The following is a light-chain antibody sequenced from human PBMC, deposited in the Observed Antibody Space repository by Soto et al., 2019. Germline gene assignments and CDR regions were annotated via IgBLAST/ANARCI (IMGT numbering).Light chain of an antibody. Sequence: EIVMTQSPATLSVSPGERATLSCRASQSVSSNLAWYQQKPGQAPRLLIYAASTRATGIPATFSGSGSGTEFTLTISSLQSEDFAVYYCQQYNNWPPLTFGGGTKVEIK. CDR3: QQYNNWPPLT. V-gene: IGKV3-15*01. CDR1: QSVSSN. CDR2: AAS. J-gene: IGKJ4*01.